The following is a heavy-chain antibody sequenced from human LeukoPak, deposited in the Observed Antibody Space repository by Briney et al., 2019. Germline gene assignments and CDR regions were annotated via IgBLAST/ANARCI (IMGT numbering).Heavy chain of an antibody. D-gene: IGHD1-7*01. CDR3: ARENWNYGAFDI. CDR2: ITSTGIYI. J-gene: IGHJ3*02. V-gene: IGHV3-21*01. Sequence: GGSLRLSCAASGFSFSTYTMNWVRQAPGKGLEWVSSITSTGIYIYYADSVKGRFTISRGNAKNSLYLQMNSLRAEDTAVYYCARENWNYGAFDIWGQGTMVTVSS. CDR1: GFSFSTYT.